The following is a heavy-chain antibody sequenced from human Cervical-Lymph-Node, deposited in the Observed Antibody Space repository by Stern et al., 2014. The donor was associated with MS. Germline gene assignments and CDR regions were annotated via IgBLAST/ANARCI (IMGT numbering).Heavy chain of an antibody. V-gene: IGHV1-8*01. CDR1: GYTFTSYD. CDR3: ARGRDYGK. CDR2: MNHYSGKV. J-gene: IGHJ4*02. D-gene: IGHD4-17*01. Sequence: VQLVESAADVKNPGASMKVSCKASGYTFTSYDMNWVRQAPGHGLKWMGWMNHYSGKVGYSQKFQGRVTMTMNTSISTVYLKLSSLRSEDTAVYYCARGRDYGKWGQGTLITVSS.